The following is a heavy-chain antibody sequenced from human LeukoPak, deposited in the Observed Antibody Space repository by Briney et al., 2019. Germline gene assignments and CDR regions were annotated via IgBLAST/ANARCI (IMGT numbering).Heavy chain of an antibody. CDR1: GFTFSSYW. CDR2: IKQDGTET. CDR3: MGGRGWLPEN. Sequence: GGSLRLSCAASGFTFSSYWMNWVRQAPGKGLEWVAIIKQDGTETFYVDSVKGRFTITRDNVKNSLYLQMNSLRIEDAAVYYCMGGRGWLPENWGQGTLVTVSS. D-gene: IGHD3-22*01. V-gene: IGHV3-7*01. J-gene: IGHJ4*02.